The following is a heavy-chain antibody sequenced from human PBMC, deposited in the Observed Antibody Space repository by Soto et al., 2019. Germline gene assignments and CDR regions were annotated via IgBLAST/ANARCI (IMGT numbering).Heavy chain of an antibody. D-gene: IGHD6-13*01. Sequence: QVQLQESGPGLVKPSQTLSLTCTVSGGSISSGDYYWSWIRQPPGKGLEWIGYIYYSGSTYYNPSLKSRVTISGDTSKNQFSLKLTSVTAADTAVYHCARVWYSGRRMDYWGQGTRVTVSS. V-gene: IGHV4-30-4*01. CDR3: ARVWYSGRRMDY. CDR1: GGSISSGDYY. J-gene: IGHJ4*02. CDR2: IYYSGST.